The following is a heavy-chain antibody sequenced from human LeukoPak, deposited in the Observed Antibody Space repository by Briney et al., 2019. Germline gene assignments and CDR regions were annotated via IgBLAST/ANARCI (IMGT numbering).Heavy chain of an antibody. CDR2: INHSGST. Sequence: SETLSLTCAVYGGSFSGYYWSWIRQPPGKGLEWIGEINHSGSTNYNPSLKSQVTISVDTSKNQFSLKLSSVTAADTAVYYCARQVVPAAMSRSNWFDPWGQGTLVTVSS. D-gene: IGHD2-2*01. V-gene: IGHV4-34*01. CDR3: ARQVVPAAMSRSNWFDP. CDR1: GGSFSGYY. J-gene: IGHJ5*02.